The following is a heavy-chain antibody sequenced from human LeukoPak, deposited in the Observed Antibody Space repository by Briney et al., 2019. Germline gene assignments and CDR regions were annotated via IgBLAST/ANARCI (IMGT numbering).Heavy chain of an antibody. J-gene: IGHJ4*02. CDR3: ARDTFYGGVDY. V-gene: IGHV3-48*01. Sequence: GGSLRLSCAASGFTFSSYSMNWVRQAPGKGLEWVSYISSSSSTIYYADSVKGRFTISRDNAKNSLYLQMNSLRAEDTAVYYCARDTFYGGVDYWGQGTLVTVSS. CDR2: ISSSSSTI. CDR1: GFTFSSYS. D-gene: IGHD4/OR15-4a*01.